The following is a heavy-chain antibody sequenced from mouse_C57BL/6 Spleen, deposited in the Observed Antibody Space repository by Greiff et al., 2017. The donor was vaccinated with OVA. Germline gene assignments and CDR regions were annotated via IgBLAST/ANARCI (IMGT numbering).Heavy chain of an antibody. CDR1: GYTFTSYD. CDR2: IYPRDGST. CDR3: AREGVITTLVFDY. D-gene: IGHD1-1*01. J-gene: IGHJ2*01. Sequence: QVQLKESGPELVKPGASVKLSCKASGYTFTSYDINWVKQRPGQGLERIGRIYPRDGSTKYNEKFKGKATFTVDTSFITAYMELHSLTSEDSAVYFCAREGVITTLVFDYWGQGTTLTVSS. V-gene: IGHV1-85*01.